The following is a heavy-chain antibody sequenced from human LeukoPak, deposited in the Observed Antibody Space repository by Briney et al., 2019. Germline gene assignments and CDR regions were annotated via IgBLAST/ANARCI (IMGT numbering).Heavy chain of an antibody. CDR1: GGSISSYY. V-gene: IGHV4-4*07. CDR3: ARDYSYGRGFDY. CDR2: IYTSGST. Sequence: SETLSLTCTVSGGSISSYYWSWIRQPAGKGLEWIGRIYTSGSTNYSPSLKSRVTISVDKSKNQFSLKLSSVTAADTAVYYCARDYSYGRGFDYWGQGTLVTVSS. D-gene: IGHD5-18*01. J-gene: IGHJ4*02.